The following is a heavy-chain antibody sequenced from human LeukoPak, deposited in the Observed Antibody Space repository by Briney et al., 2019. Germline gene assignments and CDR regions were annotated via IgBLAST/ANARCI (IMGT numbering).Heavy chain of an antibody. D-gene: IGHD1-26*01. CDR2: ISSSSSYI. J-gene: IGHJ3*02. V-gene: IGHV3-21*04. Sequence: GGSLRLSCAASGFTLSSYWMHWVRQVPGKGLEWVSSISSSSSYIYYADSVRGRFSISRDTSKNTLYLQMNSLRAEDTAVYYCARGSVRAFDIWGQGTMVTVSS. CDR3: ARGSVRAFDI. CDR1: GFTLSSYW.